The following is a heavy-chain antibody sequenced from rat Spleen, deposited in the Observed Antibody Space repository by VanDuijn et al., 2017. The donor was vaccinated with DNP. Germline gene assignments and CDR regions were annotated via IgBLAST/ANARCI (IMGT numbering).Heavy chain of an antibody. J-gene: IGHJ2*01. D-gene: IGHD4-3*01. V-gene: IGHV5S23*01. Sequence: EAQLVESGGGVVQVGRSLKLSCSASGFTFSNYGMNWLRQAPAKGLEWVAYIGSPAYAPYYTDSVKGRFAISRDNAKSTLYLQMNSLRSEDMATYYCVRWNSGHFDYWGQGVMVTVSS. CDR3: VRWNSGHFDY. CDR2: IGSPAYAP. CDR1: GFTFSNYG.